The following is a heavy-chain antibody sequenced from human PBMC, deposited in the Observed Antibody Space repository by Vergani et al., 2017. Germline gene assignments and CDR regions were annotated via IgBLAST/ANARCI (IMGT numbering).Heavy chain of an antibody. J-gene: IGHJ4*02. CDR2: INPNSGGT. D-gene: IGHD5-24*01. V-gene: IGHV1-2*02. CDR1: GYTFTGYY. Sequence: QVQLVQSGAEVKKPGASVKVSCKASGYTFTGYYMHWVRQAPGQGLEWMGWINPNSGGTNYAQKFQGRVTMTRDTSISTAYMELSRLRSDDTAVYYCARNRRDGYNSGPWLNWYYFDYWGQGTLVTVSS. CDR3: ARNRRDGYNSGPWLNWYYFDY.